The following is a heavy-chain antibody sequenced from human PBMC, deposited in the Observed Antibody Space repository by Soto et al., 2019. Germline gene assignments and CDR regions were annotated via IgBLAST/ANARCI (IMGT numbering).Heavy chain of an antibody. D-gene: IGHD3-22*01. CDR1: GGSISSYY. J-gene: IGHJ4*02. CDR2: IYYSGST. V-gene: IGHV4-59*01. Sequence: PSETLSLTCTVSGGSISSYYWSWIRQPPGKGLEWIGYIYYSGSTNYNPSLKSRVTISVDTSKNQFSLKLISVTAADTAVYYCARVDYYDSSGYYSDYWGQGTLVTVSS. CDR3: ARVDYYDSSGYYSDY.